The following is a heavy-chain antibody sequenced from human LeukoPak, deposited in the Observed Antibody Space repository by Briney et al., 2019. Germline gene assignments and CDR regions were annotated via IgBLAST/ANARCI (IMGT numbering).Heavy chain of an antibody. CDR2: TYSGGST. V-gene: IGHV3-53*01. J-gene: IGHJ3*02. Sequence: PGGSLRLSCAGSGISASGNYMSWVRQAPGKGLERVSVTYSGGSTHYADSVKGRFTISRDNSKNTLSLQMNSLRAEDTAVYYCARDNYITMAAFDIWGQGTMVTVSS. CDR3: ARDNYITMAAFDI. D-gene: IGHD3-10*01. CDR1: GISASGNY.